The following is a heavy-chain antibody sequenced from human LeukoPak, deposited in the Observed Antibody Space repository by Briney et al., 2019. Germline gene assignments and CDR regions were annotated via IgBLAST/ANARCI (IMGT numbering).Heavy chain of an antibody. CDR3: AKGHIQLVLPLDVFDY. Sequence: GGSLRLSCAASGFTFSSYAMSWVRQAPGKGLEWVSAISGSGGSTYYADSVKGRFTISRDNSKNTLYLQMNSLRAEDTAVYYCAKGHIQLVLPLDVFDYWGQGTLVTVSS. CDR1: GFTFSSYA. J-gene: IGHJ4*02. CDR2: ISGSGGST. V-gene: IGHV3-23*01. D-gene: IGHD6-6*01.